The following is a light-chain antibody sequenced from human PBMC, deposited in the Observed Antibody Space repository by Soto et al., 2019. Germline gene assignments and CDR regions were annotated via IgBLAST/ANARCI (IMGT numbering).Light chain of an antibody. Sequence: IVMTQSPATLSVSPGERVTLSCRASQSVSSNLAWYQQKPGQAPRLLIYGASTRATGIPARFSGSESGTEFTLTISSLQSEDFAVYYCQQYNNWPRTFGQGTKV. J-gene: IGKJ1*01. CDR1: QSVSSN. CDR3: QQYNNWPRT. V-gene: IGKV3-15*01. CDR2: GAS.